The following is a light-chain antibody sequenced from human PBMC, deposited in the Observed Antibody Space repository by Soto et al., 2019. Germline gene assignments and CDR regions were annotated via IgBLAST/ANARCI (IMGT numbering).Light chain of an antibody. Sequence: QSVLTQPASVSGSPGQSITISCTGTSSDVGGYNYVSWYQQHPGKAPKLMIYDVSKRPSGVSNRFSGSKSGNTASLTISGLQAEDEADYYCSSYTSSSLHVFGTGTKLTVL. CDR1: SSDVGGYNY. V-gene: IGLV2-14*03. J-gene: IGLJ1*01. CDR3: SSYTSSSLHV. CDR2: DVS.